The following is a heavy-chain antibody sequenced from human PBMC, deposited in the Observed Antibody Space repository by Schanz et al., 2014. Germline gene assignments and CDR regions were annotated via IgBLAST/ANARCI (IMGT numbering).Heavy chain of an antibody. Sequence: EVQLLESGGGFVQPGGSLRLSCVASGVTFSSYAMSWVRQASGKGLEWVSAISGSGASTYYADSVKGRFTISRDNSKTTLSLQLNSRRAEDAAVYDCAKAHGSYGSWIYNCFHYWGQGTLAIVSS. CDR2: ISGSGAST. D-gene: IGHD3-10*01. CDR3: AKAHGSYGSWIYNCFHY. CDR1: GVTFSSYA. V-gene: IGHV3-23*01. J-gene: IGHJ4*02.